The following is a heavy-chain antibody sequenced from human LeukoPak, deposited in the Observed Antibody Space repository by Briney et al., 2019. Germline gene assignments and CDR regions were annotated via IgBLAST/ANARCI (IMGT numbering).Heavy chain of an antibody. CDR2: IYSSGST. Sequence: PSETLSLTCTVSGGSISTYYWSWIRQPAGKGLEWIGRIYSSGSTNYNPSLKSRVTMSVDTSKSQFSLKLRSVTAADTAVYFCARGRVSSSTWYSTYYYFFYMDFWGKGTTVTVSS. J-gene: IGHJ6*03. CDR1: GGSISTYY. CDR3: ARGRVSSSTWYSTYYYFFYMDF. V-gene: IGHV4-4*07. D-gene: IGHD4-11*01.